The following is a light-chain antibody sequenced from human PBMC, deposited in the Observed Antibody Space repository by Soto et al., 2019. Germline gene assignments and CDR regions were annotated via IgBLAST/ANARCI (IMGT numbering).Light chain of an antibody. V-gene: IGKV1-5*01. J-gene: IGKJ1*01. CDR3: QQYNTYLA. Sequence: DVQMTQSPSTLSASVGDRVTITCRASQIVSRWLAWYQQKPGKAPKLLIYAASSLESGVTSRFSGSGSGTEFTLTISSLQPDDFATYYCQQYNTYLAFGQGTKVEIK. CDR1: QIVSRW. CDR2: AAS.